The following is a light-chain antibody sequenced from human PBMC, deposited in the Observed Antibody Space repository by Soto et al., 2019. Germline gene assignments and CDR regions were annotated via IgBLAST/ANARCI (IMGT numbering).Light chain of an antibody. V-gene: IGKV3-11*01. Sequence: EIVLTQSPATLSLSPGERATLSCRASQSVSSYLAWYQQKPGQAPRLLIYDASNRATGIPARFSCSGSGTDFTLNISSLEPEDFAVYYCQQRSNWLYTFGQGTKLEIK. CDR3: QQRSNWLYT. CDR2: DAS. CDR1: QSVSSY. J-gene: IGKJ2*01.